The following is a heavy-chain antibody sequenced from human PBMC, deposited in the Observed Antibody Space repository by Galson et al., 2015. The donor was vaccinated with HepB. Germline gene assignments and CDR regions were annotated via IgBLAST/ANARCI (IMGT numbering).Heavy chain of an antibody. CDR1: GDSVSSNSAA. CDR3: ARDPIAARPGPRWFDP. Sequence: CAISGDSVSSNSAAWNWIRQSPSRGLEWLGRTYYRSKWYNDYAVSVKSRITINPDTSKNQFSLQLNSVTPEDTAVYYCARDPIAARPGPRWFDPWGQGTLVTVSS. V-gene: IGHV6-1*01. J-gene: IGHJ5*02. CDR2: TYYRSKWYN. D-gene: IGHD6-6*01.